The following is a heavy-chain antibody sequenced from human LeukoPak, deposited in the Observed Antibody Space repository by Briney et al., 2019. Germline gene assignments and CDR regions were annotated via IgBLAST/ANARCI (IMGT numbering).Heavy chain of an antibody. CDR3: TRTTTTADWYFDL. CDR1: GFTFSNYW. D-gene: IGHD1-1*01. CDR2: INSDGSST. J-gene: IGHJ2*01. V-gene: IGHV3-74*01. Sequence: GGSLRLSCAVSGFTFSNYWMYWVRQAPGKRLVLVARINSDGSSTTYADSVEGRFTISRDNTKSMLPRQMHSLRVDDSAVYFCTRTTTTADWYFDLWGRGTLVTVSS.